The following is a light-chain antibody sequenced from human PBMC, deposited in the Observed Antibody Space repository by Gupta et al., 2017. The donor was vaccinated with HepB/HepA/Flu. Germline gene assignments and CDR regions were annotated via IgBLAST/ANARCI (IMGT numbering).Light chain of an antibody. V-gene: IGLV8-61*01. Sequence: QPVVNQEPSFSVSPGGTVTLTCGLSSGSVSTTYYPSWYQQTPGQVPRTLIYSTNARSSGVPDRFSGSILGNKAALTITGAQADDESDYYCALFMGSGIWVFGGGTKVTVL. J-gene: IGLJ3*02. CDR1: SGSVSTTYY. CDR3: ALFMGSGIWV. CDR2: STN.